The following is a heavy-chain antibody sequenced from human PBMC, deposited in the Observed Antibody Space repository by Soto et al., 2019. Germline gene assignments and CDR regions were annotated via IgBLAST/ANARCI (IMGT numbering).Heavy chain of an antibody. V-gene: IGHV4-30-4*01. J-gene: IGHJ4*02. CDR1: GGSISSGDYY. CDR2: IYYSGST. D-gene: IGHD5-12*01. Sequence: SETLSLTCTVSGGSISSGDYYWSWIRQPPGKGLEWIGYIYYSGSTYYNPSLKSRVTISVDTSKNQFSLKLSSVTAADTAVYYCAREDPSGYDFDYWGQGTPVTVSS. CDR3: AREDPSGYDFDY.